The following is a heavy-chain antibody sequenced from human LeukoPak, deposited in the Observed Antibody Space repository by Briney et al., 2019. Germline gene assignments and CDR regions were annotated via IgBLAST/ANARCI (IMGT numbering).Heavy chain of an antibody. D-gene: IGHD4-11*01. V-gene: IGHV3-74*01. CDR2: INSDGSST. J-gene: IGHJ3*02. CDR1: GFTFSSYW. Sequence: GGSLRLSCAASGFTFSSYWMHWVRQAPGKGLVWVSRINSDGSSTSYADSVKGRFTISRDNAKNTLYLQMNSLRAEDTAVYYCAKDGRPYSNYVSGAFDIWGQGTMVTVSS. CDR3: AKDGRPYSNYVSGAFDI.